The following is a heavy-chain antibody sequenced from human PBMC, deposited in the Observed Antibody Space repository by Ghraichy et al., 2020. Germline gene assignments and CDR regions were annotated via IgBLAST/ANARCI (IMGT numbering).Heavy chain of an antibody. V-gene: IGHV3-23*01. CDR1: GLTFSNYA. D-gene: IGHD2-15*01. Sequence: GGSLRLSCTASGLTFSNYAMSWVRQAPGKGLEWVSTISGSGEDTYYADSVKGRFTISRDNSKNTLYLQMNRLRVEDTAVYYCANRAANRGFHEHWGQGTLVTASS. CDR3: ANRAANRGFHEH. J-gene: IGHJ1*01. CDR2: ISGSGEDT.